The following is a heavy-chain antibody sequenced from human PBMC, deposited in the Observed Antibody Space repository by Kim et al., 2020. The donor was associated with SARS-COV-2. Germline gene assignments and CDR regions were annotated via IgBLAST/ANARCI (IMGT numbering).Heavy chain of an antibody. Sequence: GGSLRLSCEDSGLNFENYGMHWVRQSPGKGLEWVAFISFDGRKKYYGPSMRGRFSIVRDNSQSMLYLQMKSLRGEDTAVYYCVRGEHVVVVTSFPHFFFSRDVGGKGTTVSVSS. J-gene: IGHJ6*04. D-gene: IGHD2-21*02. CDR2: ISFDGRKK. CDR3: VRGEHVVVVTSFPHFFFSRDV. CDR1: GLNFENYG. V-gene: IGHV3-30*03.